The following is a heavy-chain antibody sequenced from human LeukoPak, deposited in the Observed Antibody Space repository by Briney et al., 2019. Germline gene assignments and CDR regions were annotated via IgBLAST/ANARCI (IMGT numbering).Heavy chain of an antibody. J-gene: IGHJ4*02. Sequence: GGSLRLSCAASGFTFSSYAIHWVRQAPGKGLEWVAVISSDGGDKHHADSVKGRFTISRDNSKNTLYLQMNSLRADDTALYYCAKDPGYFGGWGQGTLVTVSS. CDR3: AKDPGYFGG. V-gene: IGHV3-30*18. D-gene: IGHD3-16*01. CDR2: ISSDGGDK. CDR1: GFTFSSYA.